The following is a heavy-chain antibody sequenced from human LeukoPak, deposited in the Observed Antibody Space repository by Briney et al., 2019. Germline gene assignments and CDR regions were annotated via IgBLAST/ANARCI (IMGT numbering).Heavy chain of an antibody. CDR2: IRYDGSNK. CDR3: AKELERWLQHAFDI. D-gene: IGHD5-24*01. Sequence: GGSLRLSCAASGFTFSSYGMHWVRQAPGKGLEWVAFIRYDGSNKYYADSVKGRFTISRDNSKNTLYLQMNSLRAEDTAVYYCAKELERWLQHAFDIWGQGTMVTVSS. V-gene: IGHV3-30*02. J-gene: IGHJ3*02. CDR1: GFTFSSYG.